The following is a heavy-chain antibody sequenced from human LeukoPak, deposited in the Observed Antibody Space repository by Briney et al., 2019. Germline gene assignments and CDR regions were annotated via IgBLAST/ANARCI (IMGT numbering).Heavy chain of an antibody. CDR1: GGSISSYY. Sequence: PSETLSLTCTVSGGSISSYYWSWIRQPPGKGLEWIGYIYYSGSTNYNPSLKRRLTISVDTSKNQFSLKLSSVTAADTAVYYCARADILTGYWASGYYGMDVWGQGTTVTVSS. J-gene: IGHJ6*02. CDR2: IYYSGST. CDR3: ARADILTGYWASGYYGMDV. V-gene: IGHV4-59*01. D-gene: IGHD3-9*01.